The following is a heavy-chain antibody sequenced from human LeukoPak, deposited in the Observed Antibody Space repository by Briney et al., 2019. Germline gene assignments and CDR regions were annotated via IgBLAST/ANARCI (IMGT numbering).Heavy chain of an antibody. J-gene: IGHJ4*02. CDR2: INHSGST. CDR1: GGSISSYY. Sequence: PSETLSLTCTVSGGSISSYYWSWIRQPPGKGLEWIGEINHSGSTNYNPSLKSRVTISVDTSKNQFSLKLSSVTAADTAVYYCARGLFHRYSSGWWAYWGQGTLVTVSS. D-gene: IGHD6-19*01. CDR3: ARGLFHRYSSGWWAY. V-gene: IGHV4-34*01.